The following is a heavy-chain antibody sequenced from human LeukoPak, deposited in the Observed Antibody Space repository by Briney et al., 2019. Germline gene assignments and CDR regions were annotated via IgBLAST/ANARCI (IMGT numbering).Heavy chain of an antibody. Sequence: GGSLRLSCAASGFTFSSYGMHWVRQAPGKGLEWVAFIRYDGSNKYYADSVKGRFTISRDNSKNTLYLQMNSLRAEDTAVYYCARDIIVLMVYAIGQSYMDVWGKGTTVTVSS. D-gene: IGHD2-8*01. CDR1: GFTFSSYG. J-gene: IGHJ6*03. CDR3: ARDIIVLMVYAIGQSYMDV. CDR2: IRYDGSNK. V-gene: IGHV3-30*02.